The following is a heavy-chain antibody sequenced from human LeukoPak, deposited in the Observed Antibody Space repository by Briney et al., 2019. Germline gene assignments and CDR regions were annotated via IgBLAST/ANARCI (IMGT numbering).Heavy chain of an antibody. D-gene: IGHD2-15*01. J-gene: IGHJ4*02. V-gene: IGHV4-39*01. Sequence: PSETLSLTCTVSGGSISSSSYYWGWIRQPPGKGLEWIGSIYYSGSTYYNPSLKSRVTIYVDTSKNQFSLKLSSVTAADTAVYYCARHHVVVVAAPFDYWGQGTLVTVSS. CDR2: IYYSGST. CDR1: GGSISSSSYY. CDR3: ARHHVVVVAAPFDY.